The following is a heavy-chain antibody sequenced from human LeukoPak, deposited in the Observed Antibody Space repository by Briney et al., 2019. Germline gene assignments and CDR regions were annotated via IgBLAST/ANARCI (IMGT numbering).Heavy chain of an antibody. V-gene: IGHV4-39*07. CDR2: IYYSGST. CDR1: GGSISSSSYY. D-gene: IGHD4-17*01. J-gene: IGHJ4*02. Sequence: SETLSLTCTVSGGSISSSSYYWGWIRQPPGKGLEWIGSIYYSGSTYYNPSLKSRVTISVDTSKNQFSLKLSSVTAADTAVYYCARVRDYGDDEVDYWGQGTLVTVSS. CDR3: ARVRDYGDDEVDY.